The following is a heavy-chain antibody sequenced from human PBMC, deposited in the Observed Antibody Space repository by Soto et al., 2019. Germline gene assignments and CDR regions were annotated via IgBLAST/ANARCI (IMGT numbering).Heavy chain of an antibody. J-gene: IGHJ1*01. CDR2: IYFSGVA. V-gene: IGHV4-59*01. D-gene: IGHD2-15*01. CDR3: ARGDSDLAVSEAAY. CDR1: GASITDSY. Sequence: QMQMQESGPRLVKPSETLSLTCTVSGASITDSYWSWIRQPPEKGLEWIGYIYFSGVATYNPSLKSRATMSRDTSKNEFSLKLTSVNAADQDISYCARGDSDLAVSEAAYWGQGTLVTVSS.